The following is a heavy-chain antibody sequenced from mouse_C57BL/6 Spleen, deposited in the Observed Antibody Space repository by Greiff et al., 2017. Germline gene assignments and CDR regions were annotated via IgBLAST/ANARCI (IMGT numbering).Heavy chain of an antibody. V-gene: IGHV1-66*01. CDR3: ASPSYDCYWGFAY. D-gene: IGHD2-3*01. Sequence: QVQLKESGPELVKPGASVKISCTASGYSFTSYYIHWVKQRPGQGLEWIGWIYPGSGNTKYNEKFKGKATLTADTSSSTAYMQLSSLTSEDSAVYYCASPSYDCYWGFAYWGQGTLVTVSA. CDR1: GYSFTSYY. J-gene: IGHJ3*01. CDR2: IYPGSGNT.